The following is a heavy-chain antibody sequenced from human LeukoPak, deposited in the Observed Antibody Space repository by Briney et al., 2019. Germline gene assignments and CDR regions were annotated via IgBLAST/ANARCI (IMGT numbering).Heavy chain of an antibody. Sequence: TGGSLRLSCAASGFTFSACAMSWVRQAPGKGLEWVSAISRSGSSTDYADSVKGRFTISRDNSKNTLYLQMNSLRPEDTAVYYCAKGGDILTGYYLYWYFDLWGRGTLVTVSS. J-gene: IGHJ2*01. V-gene: IGHV3-23*01. D-gene: IGHD3-9*01. CDR2: ISRSGSST. CDR3: AKGGDILTGYYLYWYFDL. CDR1: GFTFSACA.